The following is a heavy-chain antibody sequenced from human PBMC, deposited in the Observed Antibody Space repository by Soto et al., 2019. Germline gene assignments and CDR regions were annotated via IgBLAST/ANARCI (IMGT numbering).Heavy chain of an antibody. D-gene: IGHD3-10*01. CDR2: IRGSGGST. V-gene: IGHV3-23*01. J-gene: IGHJ6*02. Sequence: GGSLRLSCAASGFTFSRYAMSWVRQAPGKGLEWLSAIRGSGGSTYYADSVKGRFTISRDNSKNTLYLQMNSLRAEETAVYHCPRAAVVRGRNYYYGMDVWGQGTTVTVSS. CDR1: GFTFSRYA. CDR3: PRAAVVRGRNYYYGMDV.